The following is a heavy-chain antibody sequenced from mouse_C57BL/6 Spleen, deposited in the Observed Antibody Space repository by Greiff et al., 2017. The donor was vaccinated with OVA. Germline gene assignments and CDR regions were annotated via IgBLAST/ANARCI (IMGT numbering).Heavy chain of an antibody. D-gene: IGHD2-5*01. J-gene: IGHJ2*01. CDR3: ARRDSNFDY. CDR2: ISYDGSN. Sequence: EVKLVESGPGLVKPSQSLSLTCSVTGYSITSGYYWNWIRQFPGNKLEWMGYISYDGSNNYNPSLKNRISITRDTSKNQFFLKLNSVTTEDTATYYCARRDSNFDYWGQGTTLTVSS. V-gene: IGHV3-6*01. CDR1: GYSITSGYY.